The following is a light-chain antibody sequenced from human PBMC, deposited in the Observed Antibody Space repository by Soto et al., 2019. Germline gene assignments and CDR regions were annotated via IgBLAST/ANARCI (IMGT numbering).Light chain of an antibody. V-gene: IGKV1-9*01. J-gene: IGKJ5*01. Sequence: DIQLTQSPSFLSASVGDRVSITCRATQGISSYLAWYQQKPGRAPKLLIYAASTLQSGVPSRFSGSGSGTEFTLTISSLQPEDFATYFCQQLYSDVVTFGQGTRLEIK. CDR1: QGISSY. CDR2: AAS. CDR3: QQLYSDVVT.